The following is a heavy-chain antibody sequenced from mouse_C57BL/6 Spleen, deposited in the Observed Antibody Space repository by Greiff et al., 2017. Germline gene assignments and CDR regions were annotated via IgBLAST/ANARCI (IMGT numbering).Heavy chain of an antibody. J-gene: IGHJ2*01. Sequence: VQLQQPGAELVKPGASVKLSCKASGYTFTSYWMHWVKQRPGQGLEWIGMIHPNSGSTNYNEKFKSKATLTVDKSSSTAYIQLSSLTSEDSAVYYCARDLSLSLYDSVFDYWGQGTTLTVSS. D-gene: IGHD2-4*01. CDR1: GYTFTSYW. CDR3: ARDLSLSLYDSVFDY. V-gene: IGHV1-64*01. CDR2: IHPNSGST.